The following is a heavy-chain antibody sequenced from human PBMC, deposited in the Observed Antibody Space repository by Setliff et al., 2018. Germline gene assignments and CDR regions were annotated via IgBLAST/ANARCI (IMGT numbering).Heavy chain of an antibody. CDR1: GGSISSGGYY. D-gene: IGHD6-6*01. Sequence: SETLSLTCTVSGGSISSGGYYWSWIRQHPGKGLEWIGYIYYSGSTSYYNPSLKSRVTISVDTSKNQFSLKLSSATATDTAVYFCARGRNVAARLFDSWGQGTLVTVSS. CDR2: IYYSGSTS. CDR3: ARGRNVAARLFDS. J-gene: IGHJ4*02. V-gene: IGHV4-31*03.